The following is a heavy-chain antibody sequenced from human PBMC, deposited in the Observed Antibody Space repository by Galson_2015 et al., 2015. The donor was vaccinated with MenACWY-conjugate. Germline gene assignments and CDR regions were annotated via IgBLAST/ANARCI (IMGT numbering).Heavy chain of an antibody. CDR3: ARRGPGSDFWSGYYSFDY. V-gene: IGHV4-4*02. Sequence: GLEWIGAIYHSGSTNYNPSLKSRVSISVDKSKNQFSLKLSSVTAADTAVYYCARRGPGSDFWSGYYSFDYWGQGTLVTVSS. CDR2: IYHSGST. D-gene: IGHD3-3*01. J-gene: IGHJ4*02.